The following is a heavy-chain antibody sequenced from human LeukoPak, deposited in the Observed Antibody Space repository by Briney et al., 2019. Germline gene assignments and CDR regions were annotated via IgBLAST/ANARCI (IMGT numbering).Heavy chain of an antibody. Sequence: PGGSLRLSCAASGFTFSNSLMHWVRHVPGKELVWVARIDTDGSTTHYADSVKGRFTISRDNAKNTLCLQMNSLRAEDTAVYYCARDRDGYNYWGQGTLVTVSS. CDR3: ARDRDGYNY. V-gene: IGHV3-74*01. D-gene: IGHD5-24*01. CDR2: IDTDGSTT. CDR1: GFTFSNSL. J-gene: IGHJ4*02.